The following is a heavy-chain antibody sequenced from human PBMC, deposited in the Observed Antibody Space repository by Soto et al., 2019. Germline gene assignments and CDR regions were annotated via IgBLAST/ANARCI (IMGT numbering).Heavy chain of an antibody. Sequence: SETLSLTCTVSGGSISSGGYYWSWIRQHPGKGLEWIGYIYYSGSTYYNPSPKSRVTISVDTSKNQFSLKLSSVTAADTAVYYCARVKGSCTNGVCSKTLDYWGQGTLVTVSS. D-gene: IGHD2-8*01. V-gene: IGHV4-31*03. CDR1: GGSISSGGYY. J-gene: IGHJ4*02. CDR2: IYYSGST. CDR3: ARVKGSCTNGVCSKTLDY.